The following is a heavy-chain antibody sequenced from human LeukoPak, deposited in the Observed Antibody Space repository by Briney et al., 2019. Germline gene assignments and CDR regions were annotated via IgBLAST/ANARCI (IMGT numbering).Heavy chain of an antibody. CDR1: GFTFSSYG. J-gene: IGHJ4*02. Sequence: GGSLRLSCEASGFTFSSYGTHWVRQAPGKGLEWVAVIWYDGSNKYYADSVRGRFTISRDNSKSTLYLQLNSLRPEDTAIYYCAKGGEGASSYDSSGYYPHYFDYWGQGTLVTVSS. CDR3: AKGGEGASSYDSSGYYPHYFDY. CDR2: IWYDGSNK. D-gene: IGHD3-22*01. V-gene: IGHV3-33*06.